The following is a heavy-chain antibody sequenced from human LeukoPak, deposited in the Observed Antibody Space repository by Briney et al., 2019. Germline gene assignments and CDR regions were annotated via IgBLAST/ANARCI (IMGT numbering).Heavy chain of an antibody. V-gene: IGHV3-21*01. Sequence: GGSLRLSCAASGFTFSSYSMNWVRQAPGKGLEWVSSISSSSSYIYYADSVKGRFTISRDNAKNSLYLQINSLRAEDTAVYYCARDYYGSGSPFDYWGQGTLVTVSS. CDR3: ARDYYGSGSPFDY. J-gene: IGHJ4*02. D-gene: IGHD3-10*01. CDR2: ISSSSSYI. CDR1: GFTFSSYS.